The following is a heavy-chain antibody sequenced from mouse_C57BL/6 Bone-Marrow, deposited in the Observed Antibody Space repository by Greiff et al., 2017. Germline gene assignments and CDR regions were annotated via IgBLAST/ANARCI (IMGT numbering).Heavy chain of an antibody. CDR1: GFTFSDYY. CDR2: INYDGSST. CDR3: ARDPITTVVARYWYFDV. J-gene: IGHJ1*03. V-gene: IGHV5-16*01. D-gene: IGHD1-1*01. Sequence: DVKLVESEGGLVQPGSSMKLSCTASGFTFSDYYMAWVRQVPEKGLEWVANINYDGSSTYYLDSLKSRFIISRDNAKNILYLQMSSLKSEDTATXDCARDPITTVVARYWYFDVWGTGTTVTVSS.